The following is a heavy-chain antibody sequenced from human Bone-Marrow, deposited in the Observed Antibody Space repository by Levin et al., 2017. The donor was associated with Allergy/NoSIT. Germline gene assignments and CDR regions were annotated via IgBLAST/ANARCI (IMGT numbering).Heavy chain of an antibody. CDR2: ISSSSSTI. CDR1: GFTFRNYP. CDR3: ARDPYYDGSAYYYFYGMDV. V-gene: IGHV3-48*02. J-gene: IGHJ6*02. Sequence: GESLRISCTASGFTFRNYPMNWVRQAPGKGLVWVSYISSSSSTIYYADSVKGRFTISRDNAKNSLYLQMNSLRDEDTAVYYCARDPYYDGSAYYYFYGMDVWGQGTTVSVSS. D-gene: IGHD3-22*01.